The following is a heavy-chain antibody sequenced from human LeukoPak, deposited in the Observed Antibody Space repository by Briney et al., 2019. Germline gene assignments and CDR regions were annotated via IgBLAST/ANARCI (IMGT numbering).Heavy chain of an antibody. CDR1: GYTFTSYY. J-gene: IGHJ4*02. D-gene: IGHD3-10*01. V-gene: IGHV1-46*01. CDR2: INPSGGST. Sequence: ASVTVSCKASGYTFTSYYMHWVRQAPGQGLEWMGIINPSGGSTSYAQKFQGRVTMTRDTSTSTVYMELSSLRSEDTAVYYCARDLRPPYGSGSYDDGDYWGQGTLVTVSS. CDR3: ARDLRPPYGSGSYDDGDY.